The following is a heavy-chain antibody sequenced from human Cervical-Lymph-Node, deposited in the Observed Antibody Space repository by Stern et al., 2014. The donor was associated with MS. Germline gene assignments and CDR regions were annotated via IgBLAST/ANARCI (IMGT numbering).Heavy chain of an antibody. CDR3: AKSTVTSLSDY. CDR1: GFTFSSYA. J-gene: IGHJ4*02. V-gene: IGHV3-23*04. D-gene: IGHD4-17*01. CDR2: ISGSGVST. Sequence: EVQLVESGGGLVQPGGSLRLSCAASGFTFSSYAMSWVRQAPGKGLEWVSAISGSGVSTYYADSLKGWVTISSDNAKNPLYLQMTSLRAEDTAVYYYAKSTVTSLSDYWGQGTLVTVSS.